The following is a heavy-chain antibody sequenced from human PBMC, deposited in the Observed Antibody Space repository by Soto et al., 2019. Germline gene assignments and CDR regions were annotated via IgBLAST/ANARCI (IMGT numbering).Heavy chain of an antibody. D-gene: IGHD6-19*01. CDR2: ISYDGSNK. V-gene: IGHV3-30*18. CDR3: AKEGVSWLVQFV. Sequence: QVQLVESGGGVVQPGRSLRLSCAASGFTFSSYGMHWVRQAPGKGLEWVAVISYDGSNKYYADSVKGRFTISRDNSKNTLYLQMNSLRAEDTAVYYCAKEGVSWLVQFVWGQGTMVTVSS. J-gene: IGHJ3*01. CDR1: GFTFSSYG.